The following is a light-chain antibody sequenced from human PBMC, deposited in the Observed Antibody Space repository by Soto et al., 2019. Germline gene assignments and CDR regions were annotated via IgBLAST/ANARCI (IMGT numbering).Light chain of an antibody. CDR2: GAS. CDR1: QSVSSSY. Sequence: EMVLTQSPGTLSLSPGERATLSCRASQSVSSSYLAWYQQKPGQAPRLLIYGASSRATGIPDRFSGSGSATDFTLTISRLEPEDFAVYYCQQYGSSPWTFGQGTKVEIK. CDR3: QQYGSSPWT. V-gene: IGKV3-20*01. J-gene: IGKJ1*01.